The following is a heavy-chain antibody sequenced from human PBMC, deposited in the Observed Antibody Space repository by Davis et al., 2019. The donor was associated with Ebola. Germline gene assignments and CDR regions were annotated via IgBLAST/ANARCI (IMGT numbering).Heavy chain of an antibody. CDR2: INWNGGST. V-gene: IGHV3-20*04. J-gene: IGHJ6*02. Sequence: GESLKISCAASGFTVSSNYMSWVRQAPGKGLEWVSGINWNGGSTGYADSVKGRFTISRDNAKNSLYLQMNSLRAEDTALYYCASHSSHYYYYGMDVWGQGTTVTVSS. CDR1: GFTVSSNY. CDR3: ASHSSHYYYYGMDV. D-gene: IGHD3-22*01.